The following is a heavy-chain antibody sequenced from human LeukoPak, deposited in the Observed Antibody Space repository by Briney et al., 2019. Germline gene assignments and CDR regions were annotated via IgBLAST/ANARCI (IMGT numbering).Heavy chain of an antibody. CDR2: ISGSGGST. Sequence: PGGSLRLSCAASGFTFSSYGMSWVRQAPGKGLEWVSAISGSGGSTYYADSVKGRFTISRDNSKNTLYLQMNSLRAEDTAVYYCAKGRWFGELLSLYYMDVWGKGTTVTISS. D-gene: IGHD3-10*01. CDR1: GFTFSSYG. CDR3: AKGRWFGELLSLYYMDV. J-gene: IGHJ6*03. V-gene: IGHV3-23*01.